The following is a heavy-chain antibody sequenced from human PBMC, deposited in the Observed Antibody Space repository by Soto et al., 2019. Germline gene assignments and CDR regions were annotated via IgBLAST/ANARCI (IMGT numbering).Heavy chain of an antibody. V-gene: IGHV3-11*01. D-gene: IGHD1-7*01. CDR2: ISSSGSTR. Sequence: PGGSLRLSCAASGFTFSDYYMSWIRQAPGKGLEWVSYISSSGSTRYYADSVKGRFTISSDNAKNSLYLQMNSLRAEDTVVYYCVRFPDITGTTAPYFDYWGEGTLVTVSS. CDR1: GFTFSDYY. J-gene: IGHJ4*02. CDR3: VRFPDITGTTAPYFDY.